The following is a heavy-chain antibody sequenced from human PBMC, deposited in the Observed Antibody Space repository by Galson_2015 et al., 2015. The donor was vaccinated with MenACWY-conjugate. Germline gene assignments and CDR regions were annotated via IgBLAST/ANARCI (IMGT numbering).Heavy chain of an antibody. V-gene: IGHV4-34*01. J-gene: IGHJ4*02. CDR2: VNNRGST. CDR1: GGSFRGPY. D-gene: IGHD2-8*02. CDR3: VRGDSGPRLED. Sequence: ETLSFTCAVYGGSFRGPYWSWFRNSPGKGLEGIGEVNNRGSTSYNASLKSRVTILIDTSKNQYSLSLSSVTAADTAVYYCVRGDSGPRLEDWGQGTLVTVSS.